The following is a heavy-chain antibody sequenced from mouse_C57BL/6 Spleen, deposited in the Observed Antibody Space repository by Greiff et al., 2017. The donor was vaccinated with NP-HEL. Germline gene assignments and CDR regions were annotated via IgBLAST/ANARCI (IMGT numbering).Heavy chain of an antibody. D-gene: IGHD2-1*01. CDR1: GYTFTSYW. Sequence: VQLQQPGAELVKPGASVKMSCKASGYTFTSYWITWVKQRPGQGLEWIGDIYPGSGSTNYNEKFKSKATLTVDTSSSTAYMQLSSLTSEDSAVYYCARDRNYPYYFDYWGQGTTLTVSS. CDR2: IYPGSGST. J-gene: IGHJ2*01. CDR3: ARDRNYPYYFDY. V-gene: IGHV1-55*01.